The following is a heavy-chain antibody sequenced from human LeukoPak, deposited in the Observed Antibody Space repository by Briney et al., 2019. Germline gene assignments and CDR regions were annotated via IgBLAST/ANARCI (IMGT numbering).Heavy chain of an antibody. V-gene: IGHV1-69*05. Sequence: VASVKVSCKASGYTFTSYYMHWVRQAPGQGLEWMGRIIPIFGTANYAQKFQGRVTITTDESTSTAYMELSSLRSEDTAVYYCARGIPGYSSSWYTDWGQGTLVTVSS. CDR1: GYTFTSYY. CDR3: ARGIPGYSSSWYTD. CDR2: IIPIFGTA. J-gene: IGHJ4*02. D-gene: IGHD6-13*01.